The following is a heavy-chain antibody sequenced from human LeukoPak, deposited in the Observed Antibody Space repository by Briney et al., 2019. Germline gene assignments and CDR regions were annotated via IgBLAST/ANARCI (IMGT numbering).Heavy chain of an antibody. V-gene: IGHV4-4*07. J-gene: IGHJ4*02. Sequence: SETLSLTCTVSGGSISSCYWSWIRQPAGRGLEVIGRSYTSGSTNYNDSLKGRVTMSVDTSKNQFSLKLSSVTAADTAVYYSASSGSGYYFDYWGQGTLVPVSS. CDR3: ASSGSGYYFDY. D-gene: IGHD3-22*01. CDR2: SYTSGST. CDR1: GGSISSCY.